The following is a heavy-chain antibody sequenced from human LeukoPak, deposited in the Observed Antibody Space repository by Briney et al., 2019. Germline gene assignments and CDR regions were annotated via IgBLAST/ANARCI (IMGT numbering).Heavy chain of an antibody. V-gene: IGHV7-4-1*02. CDR2: INTNTGNP. CDR1: GYTFTSYA. D-gene: IGHD4-17*01. Sequence: ASVKVSCKASGYTFTSYAMNWVRQAPGQGLEWMGWINTNTGNPTYAQGFTGRFVFSLDTSVSTAYLQISSLKAEDTAVYYCARSVNYGDHVPLRIDAFDIWGKGKMVTVSS. J-gene: IGHJ3*02. CDR3: ARSVNYGDHVPLRIDAFDI.